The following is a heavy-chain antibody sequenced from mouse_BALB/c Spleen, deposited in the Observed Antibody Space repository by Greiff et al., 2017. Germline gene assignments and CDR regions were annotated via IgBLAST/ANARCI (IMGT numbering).Heavy chain of an antibody. CDR3: ARGSPYYGSKDYAMDY. CDR1: GFTFSSYA. J-gene: IGHJ4*01. CDR2: ISSGGSYT. Sequence: EVKLMESGGGLVKPGGSLKLSCAASGFTFSSYAMSWVRQSPEKRLEWVAEISSGGSYTYYPDTVTGRFTISRDNAKNTLYLEMSSLRSEDTAMYYCARGSPYYGSKDYAMDYWGQGTSVTVSS. D-gene: IGHD1-1*01. V-gene: IGHV5-9-4*01.